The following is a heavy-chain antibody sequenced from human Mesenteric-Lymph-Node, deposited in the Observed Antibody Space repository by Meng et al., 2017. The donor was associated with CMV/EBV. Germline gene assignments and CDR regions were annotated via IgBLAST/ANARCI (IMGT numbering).Heavy chain of an antibody. CDR1: GGSFSGYY. CDR3: ARGSSYDILTGYFDY. CDR2: INHSGST. D-gene: IGHD3-9*01. V-gene: IGHV4-34*01. J-gene: IGHJ4*02. Sequence: QGQLNQWGAGLLKPSETLSVTWAVYGGSFSGYYWNWIRQSPEKGLEWIGEINHSGSTTYNPSFTSRIIISVDASTNQISLNMSSVTAADTAVYYCARGSSYDILTGYFDYWGQGALVTVSS.